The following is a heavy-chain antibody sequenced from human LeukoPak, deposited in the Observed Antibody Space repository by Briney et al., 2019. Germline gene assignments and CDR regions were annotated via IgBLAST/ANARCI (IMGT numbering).Heavy chain of an antibody. J-gene: IGHJ3*02. D-gene: IGHD2-2*02. CDR1: GGSFSGYY. V-gene: IGHV4-34*01. CDR2: INHSGST. CDR3: AREGGYCSTSCYNGLGAFDI. Sequence: SETLSLTCAVYGGSFSGYYWSWIRQPPGKGLEWIGEINHSGSTNYNPSLKSRVTISVDTSKNQFSLKLSSVTAADTAVYYCAREGGYCSTSCYNGLGAFDIWGQGTMVTVSS.